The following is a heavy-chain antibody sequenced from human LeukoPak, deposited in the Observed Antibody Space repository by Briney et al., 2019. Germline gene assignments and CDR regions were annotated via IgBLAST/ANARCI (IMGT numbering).Heavy chain of an antibody. CDR1: GYSISSGYY. Sequence: PSETLSLTCTVSGYSISSGYYWGWIRQPPGKGLEWIGSIYHSGSTYYNPSLKSRVTISVDTSKNQFSLKLSSVTAADTAVYYCARAPDIVVVPAAMGFWFDPWGQGTLVTVSS. J-gene: IGHJ5*02. CDR3: ARAPDIVVVPAAMGFWFDP. D-gene: IGHD2-2*01. V-gene: IGHV4-38-2*02. CDR2: IYHSGST.